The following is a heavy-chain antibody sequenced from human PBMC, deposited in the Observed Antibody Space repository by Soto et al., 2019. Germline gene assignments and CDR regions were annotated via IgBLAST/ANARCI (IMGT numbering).Heavy chain of an antibody. CDR3: ARDYSSYGPFDY. J-gene: IGHJ4*02. V-gene: IGHV3-48*01. Sequence: GGSLRLSCAASGFTFSSYSMNWVRQAPGKGLEWVSYISSSSSTIYYADSVKGRFTISRDNAKNSLYLQMNSLRAEDTAVYDFARDYSSYGPFDYWGQRTLVTGSS. D-gene: IGHD5-18*01. CDR1: GFTFSSYS. CDR2: ISSSSSTI.